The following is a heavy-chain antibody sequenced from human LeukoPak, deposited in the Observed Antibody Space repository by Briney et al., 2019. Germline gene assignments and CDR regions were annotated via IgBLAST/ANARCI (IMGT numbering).Heavy chain of an antibody. V-gene: IGHV1-2*02. Sequence: GASVKVSCKASGYTFTGYYMHWVRQAPGQGLEWMGWINPNSGGTNHAQKFQGRVTMTRDTSISTAYMELSRLRSDDTAVYYCARDGQALRFLEYYYDYYMDVWGKGTTVTVSS. J-gene: IGHJ6*03. CDR2: INPNSGGT. CDR3: ARDGQALRFLEYYYDYYMDV. CDR1: GYTFTGYY. D-gene: IGHD3-3*01.